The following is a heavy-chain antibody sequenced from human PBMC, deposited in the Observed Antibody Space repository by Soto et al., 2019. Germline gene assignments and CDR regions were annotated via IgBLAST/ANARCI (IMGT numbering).Heavy chain of an antibody. V-gene: IGHV3-23*01. CDR3: AKELYSSSPWDDTDYFDY. Sequence: GGSLRLSCAASGFTFSSYAMSWVRQAPGKGLEWVSAISGSGGSTYYADSVKGRFTISRDNSKNTLYLQMNSLRAEDTAVYYFAKELYSSSPWDDTDYFDYWGQGTLVTVSS. CDR1: GFTFSSYA. D-gene: IGHD6-6*01. CDR2: ISGSGGST. J-gene: IGHJ4*02.